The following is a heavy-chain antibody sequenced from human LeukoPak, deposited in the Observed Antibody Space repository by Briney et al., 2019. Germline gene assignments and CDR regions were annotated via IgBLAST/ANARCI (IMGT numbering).Heavy chain of an antibody. CDR1: GGSFSDFH. CDR2: VNHSGNT. CDR3: ARGKVTRDWYFDL. J-gene: IGHJ2*01. Sequence: ADTLSLTCTVYGGSFSDFHWSWIRLPPGKGLEWIGEVNHSGNTNYNPSLKSRVTISIDTSKNQFSLKLSSVTAADTAVYYCARGKVTRDWYFDLWGRGTLVT. V-gene: IGHV4-34*01. D-gene: IGHD4-17*01.